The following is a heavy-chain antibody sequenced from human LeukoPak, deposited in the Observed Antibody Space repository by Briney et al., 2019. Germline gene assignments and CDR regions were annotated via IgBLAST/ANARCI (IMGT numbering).Heavy chain of an antibody. D-gene: IGHD3-10*01. Sequence: SETLSLTCTVSGGSISSYYWSWIRQPAGKGLEWIGRIYTSGSTNYNPSLKSRVTMSVDTSKNQFSLKLSSVTAADTAVYYCARGGNGSGRSYYYYYYMDVWGKGTTVTVSS. J-gene: IGHJ6*03. V-gene: IGHV4-4*07. CDR1: GGSISSYY. CDR3: ARGGNGSGRSYYYYYYMDV. CDR2: IYTSGST.